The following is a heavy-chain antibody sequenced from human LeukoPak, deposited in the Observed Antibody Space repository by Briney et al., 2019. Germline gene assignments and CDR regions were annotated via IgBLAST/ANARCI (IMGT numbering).Heavy chain of an antibody. J-gene: IGHJ3*02. D-gene: IGHD3-16*02. Sequence: GRSLRLSCAASGFTFDDYAMHWVRQAPGKGLEWVSGISWNSGSMGYADSVKGRFTISRDNAKSSLYLQMNSLRAEDTALYYCAKATRDSFDAFDIWGQGTMVTVSS. CDR1: GFTFDDYA. CDR2: ISWNSGSM. CDR3: AKATRDSFDAFDI. V-gene: IGHV3-9*01.